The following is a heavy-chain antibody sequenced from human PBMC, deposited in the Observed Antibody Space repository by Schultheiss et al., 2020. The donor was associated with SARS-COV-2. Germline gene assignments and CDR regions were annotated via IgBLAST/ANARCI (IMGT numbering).Heavy chain of an antibody. V-gene: IGHV4-31*03. CDR1: GGSISSGGYY. J-gene: IGHJ6*02. D-gene: IGHD3-9*01. Sequence: LRLSCTVSGGSISSGGYYWSWIRQHPGKGLEWIGYIYYSGSTYYNPSLKSRVTISVDTSKNQFSLKLSSVTAADTAVYYCARAWLYGMDVWGQGTTVTVAS. CDR2: IYYSGST. CDR3: ARAWLYGMDV.